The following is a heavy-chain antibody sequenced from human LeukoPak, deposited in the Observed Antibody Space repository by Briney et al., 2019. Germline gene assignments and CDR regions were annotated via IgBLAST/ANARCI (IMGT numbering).Heavy chain of an antibody. V-gene: IGHV1-2*02. Sequence: ASVKVSCKASGYTFTGYYMHWVRQAPGQGLEWMGWINPNSGGTNYAQKFQGRVTMTRDTSISTAYMELSRLRSDDTAVYYCARALPQTETSPTRYYYYYMDVWGKGTTVTVSS. D-gene: IGHD1-1*01. CDR1: GYTFTGYY. CDR3: ARALPQTETSPTRYYYYYMDV. CDR2: INPNSGGT. J-gene: IGHJ6*03.